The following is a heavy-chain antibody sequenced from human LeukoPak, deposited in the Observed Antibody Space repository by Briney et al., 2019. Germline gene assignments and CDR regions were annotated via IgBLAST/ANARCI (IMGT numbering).Heavy chain of an antibody. CDR1: GYSFNSYW. CDR3: ARQREDSNYYGSGSYYWVVFDP. J-gene: IGHJ5*02. D-gene: IGHD3-10*01. Sequence: GESLKISCKGSGYSFNSYWIGWVRQMPGKGLEWMGIIYPGDSDTRYSPSFQGQVTISADKSISTAYLQWSSLKASDTAMYYCARQREDSNYYGSGSYYWVVFDPWGQGTLVTVSS. CDR2: IYPGDSDT. V-gene: IGHV5-51*01.